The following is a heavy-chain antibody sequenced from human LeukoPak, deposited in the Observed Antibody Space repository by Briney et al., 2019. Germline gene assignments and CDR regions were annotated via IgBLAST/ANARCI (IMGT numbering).Heavy chain of an antibody. J-gene: IGHJ3*02. CDR1: GGSISSYY. D-gene: IGHD5-12*01. V-gene: IGHV4-59*12. Sequence: SETLSLTCTVSGGSISSYYWSWIRQRPGKGLEWIGYIYYSGSTNYNPSLKSRVTISVDTSKNQFSLKLSSVTAADTAVYYCARGPIVATITEDAFDIWGQGTMVTVSS. CDR2: IYYSGST. CDR3: ARGPIVATITEDAFDI.